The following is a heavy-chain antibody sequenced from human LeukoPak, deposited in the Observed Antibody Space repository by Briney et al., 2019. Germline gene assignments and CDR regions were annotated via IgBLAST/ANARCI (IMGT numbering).Heavy chain of an antibody. D-gene: IGHD6-19*01. CDR2: IIPILGIA. CDR1: GGTFSSYA. CDR3: ARVKAVAGNLYYYYYGMDV. Sequence: SVKVSCKASGGTFSSYAISWVRQAPGQGLEWMGRIIPILGIANYAQKFQGRVTITADKSTSTAYMELSSLRSEDTAVYYCARVKAVAGNLYYYYYGMDVWGQGTTVTVSS. J-gene: IGHJ6*02. V-gene: IGHV1-69*04.